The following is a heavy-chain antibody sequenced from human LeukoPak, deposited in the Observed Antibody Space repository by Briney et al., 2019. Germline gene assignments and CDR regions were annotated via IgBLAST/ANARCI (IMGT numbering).Heavy chain of an antibody. D-gene: IGHD2-15*01. J-gene: IGHJ3*02. CDR1: GYIFTSYD. CDR2: MNPNSGNT. V-gene: IGHV1-8*01. CDR3: ARRGSLGYCSGGSCYDDAFDI. Sequence: ASVKVSCKASGYIFTSYDINWVRQATGQGLEWMGWMNPNSGNTGYAQKFQGRVTMTTNISISTAYMELSSLRSEDTAVYYCARRGSLGYCSGGSCYDDAFDIWGQGTMVTVSS.